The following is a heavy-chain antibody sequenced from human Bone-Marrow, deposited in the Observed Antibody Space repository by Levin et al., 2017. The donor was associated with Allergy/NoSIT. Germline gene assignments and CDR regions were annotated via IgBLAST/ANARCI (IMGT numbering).Heavy chain of an antibody. D-gene: IGHD4-17*01. J-gene: IGHJ6*03. CDR1: GFTFSSYS. V-gene: IGHV3-21*01. Sequence: PGGSLRLSCAASGFTFSSYSMNWVRQAPGKGLEWVSSISSSSSYIYYADSVKGRFTISRDNAKNSLYLQMNSLRAEDTAVYYCARVAEGTNGDSIYYYYYYMDVWGKGTTVTVSS. CDR2: ISSSSSYI. CDR3: ARVAEGTNGDSIYYYYYYMDV.